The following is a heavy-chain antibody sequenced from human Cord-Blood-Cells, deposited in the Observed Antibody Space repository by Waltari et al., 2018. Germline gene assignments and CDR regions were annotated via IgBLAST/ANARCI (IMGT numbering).Heavy chain of an antibody. D-gene: IGHD3-22*01. CDR3: GRGLPYYYDCSGSRWFDP. CDR1: GGSFSGYY. J-gene: IGHJ5*02. V-gene: IGHV4-34*01. CDR2: INHSGST. Sequence: QVQLQQWGAGLLKPSETLSLTCAVYGGSFSGYYWSWIRQPPGKGLEWIGEINHSGSTNYNPSLKSRVTISVDTSKNQFSLKLSSVTAADTAVYYCGRGLPYYYDCSGSRWFDPWGQGTLVTVSS.